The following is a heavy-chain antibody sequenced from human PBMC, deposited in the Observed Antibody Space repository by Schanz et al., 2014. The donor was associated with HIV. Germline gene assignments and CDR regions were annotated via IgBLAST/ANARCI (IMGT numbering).Heavy chain of an antibody. D-gene: IGHD2-15*01. CDR1: GFTITSYG. CDR2: ISAGVGTA. CDR3: AKVVRFAMVTAPYYFDS. J-gene: IGHJ4*02. Sequence: EVQLLESGGGLVQPGGSLRLSCAVSGFTITSYGMSWVRQAPGKGLEWVSTISAGVGTASYADSVKGRFTISRDNSKKMLFLQMNSLRAEDTAVYYCAKVVRFAMVTAPYYFDSWGQGTLVTVSS. V-gene: IGHV3-23*01.